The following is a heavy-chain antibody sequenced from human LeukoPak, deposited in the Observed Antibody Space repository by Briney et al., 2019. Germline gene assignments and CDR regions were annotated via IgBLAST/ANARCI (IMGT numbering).Heavy chain of an antibody. CDR3: ASGMTTVVSDY. Sequence: GGSLRLSCAASGFTFSTYGMHWVRQAPGKGLEWVAVIYSGGSTYYADSVKGRFTISRDNSKNTLYLQMNSLRAEDTAVYYCASGMTTVVSDYWGQGTLVTVSS. CDR2: IYSGGST. D-gene: IGHD4-17*01. CDR1: GFTFSTYG. J-gene: IGHJ4*02. V-gene: IGHV3-NL1*01.